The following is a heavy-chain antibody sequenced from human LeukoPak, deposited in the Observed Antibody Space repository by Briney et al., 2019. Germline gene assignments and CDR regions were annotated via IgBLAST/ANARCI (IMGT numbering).Heavy chain of an antibody. V-gene: IGHV3-11*01. J-gene: IGHJ1*01. CDR1: GFTFSDYY. D-gene: IGHD3-22*01. CDR2: ISSSGSIK. CDR3: AAAPNYFDSSGQIVYFQH. Sequence: GGSLRLSCAASGFTFSDYYMSWIRQAPGKGLEWVSFISSSGSIKYYADSVQGRFTISRDNAKNSLYLQMNGLRAEDTAVYYCAAAPNYFDSSGQIVYFQHWGQGTLVTVSS.